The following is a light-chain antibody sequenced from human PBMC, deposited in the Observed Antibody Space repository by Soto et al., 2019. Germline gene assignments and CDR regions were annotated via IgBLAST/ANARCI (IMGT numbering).Light chain of an antibody. CDR2: DVT. CDR1: SSDIGYYNY. V-gene: IGLV2-14*01. CDR3: LSYTTSRTYV. Sequence: QSALTQPASVSGSPGQSITISCTGSSSDIGYYNYVSWYQQHPDKASKVIIYDVTNRPSGVSTRFSGSKSGNTASLTISGLLAEDEADYYCLSYTTSRTYVFGSGTKLTVL. J-gene: IGLJ1*01.